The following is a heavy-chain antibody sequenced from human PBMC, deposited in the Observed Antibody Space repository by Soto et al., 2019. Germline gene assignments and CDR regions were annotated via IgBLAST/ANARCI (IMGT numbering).Heavy chain of an antibody. CDR2: IYYSGST. Sequence: QVQLQESGPGLVKPSETLSLTCTVSGGSISSYYWSWIRQPPGKGLEWIGYIYYSGSTNYNPSLRSRVTISVDTSTNQFSLKLSSVTAADTAVYYCARDIIAYKPGDYYYYYGMDVWGQGTTVTVSS. V-gene: IGHV4-59*01. J-gene: IGHJ6*02. CDR3: ARDIIAYKPGDYYYYYGMDV. CDR1: GGSISSYY. D-gene: IGHD1-1*01.